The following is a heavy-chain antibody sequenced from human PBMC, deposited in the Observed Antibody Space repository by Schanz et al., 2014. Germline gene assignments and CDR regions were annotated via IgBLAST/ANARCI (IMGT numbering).Heavy chain of an antibody. CDR2: MNESHSTI. D-gene: IGHD5-12*01. CDR1: GFTFSSYA. V-gene: IGHV3-23*04. CDR3: ARKVVATIGGYYDN. J-gene: IGHJ4*02. Sequence: EVQLVESGGGLVQPGGSLRLSCAASGFTFSSYAMSWVRQARGKGLEWFTAMNESHSTIYYADSVRGRFTISRDNAEITLFLQMNSLKAEDTAVYYCARKVVATIGGYYDNWGQGTLVIVSS.